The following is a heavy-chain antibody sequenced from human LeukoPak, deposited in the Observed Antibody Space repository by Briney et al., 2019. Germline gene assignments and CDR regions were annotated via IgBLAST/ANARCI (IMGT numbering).Heavy chain of an antibody. V-gene: IGHV3-7*01. J-gene: IGHJ4*02. D-gene: IGHD1-20*01. CDR3: ASFITGYHRTIDY. CDR2: IKQDGSEK. CDR1: GFTFSSYW. Sequence: QSGGSLRLSCAASGFTFSSYWMSWVRQAPGKGLECVANIKQDGSEKYYVDSVKGRFTISRDNAKNSLYLQMNSLRAEDTAVYYCASFITGYHRTIDYWGQGTLVTVSS.